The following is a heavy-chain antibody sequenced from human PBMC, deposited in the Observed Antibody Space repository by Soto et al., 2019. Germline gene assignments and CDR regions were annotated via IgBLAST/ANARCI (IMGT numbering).Heavy chain of an antibody. Sequence: ASVKVSCKASGYTFTNNDVCWVRQTPGQGLEWMGWISPYSGKTNYARKFQGRVTMTTDTSTSTAYMEVRSLTSDDTAVYYCATTNGQLVRDYYYYYGGNSEASDVWGQGTMVTVSS. D-gene: IGHD6-6*01. CDR2: ISPYSGKT. CDR1: GYTFTNND. V-gene: IGHV1-18*01. J-gene: IGHJ3*01. CDR3: ATTNGQLVRDYYYYYGGNSEASDV.